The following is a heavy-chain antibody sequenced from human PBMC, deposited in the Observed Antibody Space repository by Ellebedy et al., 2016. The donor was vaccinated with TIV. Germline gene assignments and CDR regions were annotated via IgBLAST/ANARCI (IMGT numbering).Heavy chain of an antibody. CDR3: ARHNRNEFGGSFDY. D-gene: IGHD1-1*01. CDR2: ISAYNGNT. CDR1: GYSFTSYG. V-gene: IGHV1-18*01. Sequence: GESLKISRKGSGYSFTSYGISWVRQAPGQGLEWMGWISAYNGNTNYAQKLHGRVTMTTDTSTSTAYMELRSLRSDDTAVYYCARHNRNEFGGSFDYWGQGTLVTVSS. J-gene: IGHJ4*02.